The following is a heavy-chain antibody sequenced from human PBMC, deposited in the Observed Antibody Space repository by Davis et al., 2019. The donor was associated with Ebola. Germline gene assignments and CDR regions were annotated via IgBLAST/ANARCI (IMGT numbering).Heavy chain of an antibody. V-gene: IGHV3-21*04. CDR3: ARGLRITGTTWYYGMDV. Sequence: PGGSLRLSCAASGFTFSSYSMNWVRQAPGKGLEWVSSISSSSSYIYYADSVKGRFTISRDNAKNSLYPQMNSLRAEDTAVYYCARGLRITGTTWYYGMDVWGQGTTVTVSS. CDR2: ISSSSSYI. D-gene: IGHD1-20*01. J-gene: IGHJ6*02. CDR1: GFTFSSYS.